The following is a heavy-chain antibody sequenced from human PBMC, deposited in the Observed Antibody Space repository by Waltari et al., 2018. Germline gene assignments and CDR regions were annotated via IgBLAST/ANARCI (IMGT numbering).Heavy chain of an antibody. CDR2: INHSGIT. CDR3: ARGYSSSWYAF. J-gene: IGHJ4*02. CDR1: GGSFSGYY. V-gene: IGHV4-34*01. D-gene: IGHD6-13*01. Sequence: QVQLQQWGAGLLKPSETLSLTCAVYGGSFSGYYWSWIRQPPGKGLEWIGEINHSGITNYNPSLKSRVTISVDTSKNHFSLKLSSVTAADTAVYYCARGYSSSWYAFWGQGTLVTVSS.